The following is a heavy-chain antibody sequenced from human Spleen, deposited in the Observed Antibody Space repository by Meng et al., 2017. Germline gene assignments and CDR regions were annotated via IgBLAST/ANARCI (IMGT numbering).Heavy chain of an antibody. CDR1: GFIFSTYA. CDR2: ISYDGSDE. CDR3: ARTRQPLSTMVTPDH. J-gene: IGHJ4*02. V-gene: IGHV3-30*01. D-gene: IGHD4-23*01. Sequence: GESLKISCTASGFIFSTYAMHWVRQAPGKGLEWVAIISYDGSDEYYADSVKGRFTISRDNSKNTLFLQMNSLRPEDTAVYYCARTRQPLSTMVTPDHWGQGTLVTVSS.